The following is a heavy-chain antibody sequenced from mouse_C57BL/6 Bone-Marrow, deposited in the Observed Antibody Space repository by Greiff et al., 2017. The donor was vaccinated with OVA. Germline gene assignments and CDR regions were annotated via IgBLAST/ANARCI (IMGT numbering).Heavy chain of an antibody. Sequence: VKLVESGAELVKPGASVKLSCKASGYTFTEYTIHWVKQRSGQGLEWIGWFYPGSGSIKYNEKFKDKATLTADKSSSTVYMELSRLTSEDSAVYFCARHGYDGYYLHWYFDVWGTGTTVTVSS. V-gene: IGHV1-62-2*01. J-gene: IGHJ1*03. CDR3: ARHGYDGYYLHWYFDV. CDR1: GYTFTEYT. CDR2: FYPGSGSI. D-gene: IGHD2-3*01.